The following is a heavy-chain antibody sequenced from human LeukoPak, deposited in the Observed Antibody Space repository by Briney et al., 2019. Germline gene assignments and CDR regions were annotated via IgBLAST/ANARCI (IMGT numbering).Heavy chain of an antibody. CDR1: GGSISSFY. CDR3: ATKVMSGSYWGAFDI. J-gene: IGHJ3*02. CDR2: IGTSGNT. Sequence: PSETLSLTCTVSGGSISSFYWSWIRQPAGKGLEWIGRIGTSGNTNYNPSLKSRVTVSVDRSKNQFSLKLSSVTVADTAVYYCATKVMSGSYWGAFDIWGQGTLVTVSS. D-gene: IGHD1-26*01. V-gene: IGHV4-4*07.